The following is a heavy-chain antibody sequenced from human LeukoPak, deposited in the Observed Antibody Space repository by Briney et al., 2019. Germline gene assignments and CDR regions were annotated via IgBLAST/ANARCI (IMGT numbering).Heavy chain of an antibody. J-gene: IGHJ6*02. D-gene: IGHD2-2*01. CDR2: ISSSSSYI. CDR3: ARDRDIVVVPAAPWYYYYGMDV. V-gene: IGHV3-21*01. Sequence: GGSLRLSCAASGFTFSSYSMNWVRQAPGKGLEWVSSISSSSSYIYYADSVKGRFTISRDNAKNSLYLQMNSLRAEDTAVCYCARDRDIVVVPAAPWYYYYGMDVWGQGTTVTVSS. CDR1: GFTFSSYS.